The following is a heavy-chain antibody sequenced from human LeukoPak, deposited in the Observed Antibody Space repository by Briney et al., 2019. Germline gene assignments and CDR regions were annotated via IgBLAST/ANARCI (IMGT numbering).Heavy chain of an antibody. CDR1: GYTFTSYA. CDR3: ASSTVTTAAIDD. V-gene: IGHV1-3*01. Sequence: GASVKVSCKASGYTFTSYAMHWVCQGPRQRLEWMGWINAGHGNTKYSQTFQGRVTITRDTSTSTVYMELSSLRSEDTAVYYCASSTVTTAAIDDWGQGTLVTVSS. J-gene: IGHJ4*02. CDR2: INAGHGNT. D-gene: IGHD4-11*01.